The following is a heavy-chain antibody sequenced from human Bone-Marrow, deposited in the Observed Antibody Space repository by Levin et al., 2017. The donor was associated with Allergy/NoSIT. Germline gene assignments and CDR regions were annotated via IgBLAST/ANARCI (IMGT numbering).Heavy chain of an antibody. CDR3: VRGLPGTTAYAY. Sequence: KISCKASGDTFADYPITWVRQAPGQGLEYMGGVIPMLNAAKYAQKFQGRVSFTADESSATAYMALSGLTPDDTGIYYCVRGLPGTTAYAYWGQGALVIVS. D-gene: IGHD1-7*01. CDR2: VIPMLNAA. V-gene: IGHV1-69*01. CDR1: GDTFADYP. J-gene: IGHJ4*02.